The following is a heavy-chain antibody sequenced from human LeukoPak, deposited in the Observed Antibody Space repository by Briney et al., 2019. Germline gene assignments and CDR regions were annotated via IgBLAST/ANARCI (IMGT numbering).Heavy chain of an antibody. CDR2: IYYSGST. D-gene: IGHD4-23*01. CDR3: ARVRDGGKTGLDY. J-gene: IGHJ4*02. V-gene: IGHV4-31*03. CDR1: GGSISSGGYY. Sequence: SETLSLTCTVSGGSISSGGYYWSWIRQHPGKGLEWIGYIYYSGSTYYNPSLKSRVTISVDTSKNQFSLKLSSVTAADTAVYYCARVRDGGKTGLDYWGQGTLVTVSS.